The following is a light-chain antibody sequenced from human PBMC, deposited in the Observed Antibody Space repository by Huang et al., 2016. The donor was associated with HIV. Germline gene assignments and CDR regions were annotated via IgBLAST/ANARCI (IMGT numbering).Light chain of an antibody. J-gene: IGKJ1*01. Sequence: DIQMTQSPSTLSASVGDRVTITCRASPSISSWLAWYQQKPGKAPKLLIYKASSLESGGPSRFSGSGSGTEFTLTISSLQSDDFATYYCQQYNTYPWTFGQGTKVEIK. CDR3: QQYNTYPWT. V-gene: IGKV1-5*03. CDR2: KAS. CDR1: PSISSW.